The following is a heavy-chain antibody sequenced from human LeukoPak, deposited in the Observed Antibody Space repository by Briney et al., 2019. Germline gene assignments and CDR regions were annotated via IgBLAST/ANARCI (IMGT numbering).Heavy chain of an antibody. Sequence: GGSLRLSCAASGFTFDDYAMHWVRQAPGKGLEWVSGISWNSGSIGYADSVKGRFTISRDNGKNSLFLQMNSLRAEDTAVYYCARGLHYSDSGGYYYPDAFDIWGQGTMVTVSS. J-gene: IGHJ3*02. D-gene: IGHD3-22*01. CDR1: GFTFDDYA. V-gene: IGHV3-9*01. CDR3: ARGLHYSDSGGYYYPDAFDI. CDR2: ISWNSGSI.